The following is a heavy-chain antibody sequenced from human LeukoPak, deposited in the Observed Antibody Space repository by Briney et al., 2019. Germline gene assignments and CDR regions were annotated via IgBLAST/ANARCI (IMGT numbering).Heavy chain of an antibody. V-gene: IGHV4-39*01. J-gene: IGHJ4*02. CDR2: IYYSGST. D-gene: IGHD3-3*01. CDR3: ARHRITIFGVVTVFDY. CDR1: GGSISSSSYY. Sequence: SETLSLTCTVSGGSISSSSYYRGWIRQPPGKGLEWIGSIYYSGSTYYNPSLKSRVTISVDTSKNQFSLKLSSVTAADTAVYYCARHRITIFGVVTVFDYWGQGTLVTVSS.